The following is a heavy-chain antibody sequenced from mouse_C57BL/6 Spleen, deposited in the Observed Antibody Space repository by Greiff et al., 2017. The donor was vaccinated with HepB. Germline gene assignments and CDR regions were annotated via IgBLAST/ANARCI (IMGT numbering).Heavy chain of an antibody. Sequence: QVQLKESGAELVKPGASVKISCKASGYAFSSYWMNWVKQRPGKGLEWIGQIYPGDGDTNYNGKFKGKATLTADKSSSTAYMQHSSLSAEDSAVYFCARKGKLTGTYFDFWGTGTTVTVSS. V-gene: IGHV1-80*01. CDR2: IYPGDGDT. CDR3: ARKGKLTGTYFDF. J-gene: IGHJ1*03. CDR1: GYAFSSYW. D-gene: IGHD4-1*01.